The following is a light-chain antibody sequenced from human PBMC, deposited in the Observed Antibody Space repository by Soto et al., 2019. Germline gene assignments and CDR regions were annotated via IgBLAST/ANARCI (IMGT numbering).Light chain of an antibody. V-gene: IGLV1-51*01. CDR3: GTCDSSLSADV. CDR2: DNN. CDR1: SSNIGNNY. Sequence: QSVLTQPPSVSAAPGQTVTISCSGSSSNIGNNYVSWYQQLPGTAPKLLLYDNNKRPPGIPDRFSGSKSGTSATLGITGLQTGDEADYYCGTCDSSLSADVFGGGTKLTVL. J-gene: IGLJ3*02.